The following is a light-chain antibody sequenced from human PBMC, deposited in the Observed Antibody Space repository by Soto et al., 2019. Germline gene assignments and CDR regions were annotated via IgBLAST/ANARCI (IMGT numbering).Light chain of an antibody. CDR1: SSDIGAYNY. V-gene: IGLV2-14*01. Sequence: SVLTQPPSVSAAPGQKVTISCSGSSSDIGAYNYVSWYQQHPGKVPKLMIYEVTNRPSGLSNRFSGSKSGNTASLTISGLQAEDEADYFCSSYTSTSTLYVFGTGTKSPS. J-gene: IGLJ1*01. CDR2: EVT. CDR3: SSYTSTSTLYV.